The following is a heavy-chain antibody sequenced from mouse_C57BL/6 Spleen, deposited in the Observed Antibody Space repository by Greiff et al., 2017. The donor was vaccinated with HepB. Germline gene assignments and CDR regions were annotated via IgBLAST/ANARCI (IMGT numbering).Heavy chain of an antibody. V-gene: IGHV5-17*01. CDR2: ISSGSSTI. Sequence: EVQRVESGGGLVKPGGSLKLSCAASGFTFSDYGMHWVRQAPEKGLEWVAYISSGSSTIYYADTVKGRFTISRDNAENTLFLQMTSLRSEDTAMYYCARENWLYFDYWGQGTTLTVSS. D-gene: IGHD4-1*01. J-gene: IGHJ2*01. CDR1: GFTFSDYG. CDR3: ARENWLYFDY.